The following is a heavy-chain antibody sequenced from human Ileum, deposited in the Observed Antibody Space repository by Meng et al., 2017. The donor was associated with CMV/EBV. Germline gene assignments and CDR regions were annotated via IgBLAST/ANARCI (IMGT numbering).Heavy chain of an antibody. D-gene: IGHD3-3*01. CDR3: ARNVGFYSSQIAY. V-gene: IGHV4-39*07. CDR2: VYYSGST. CDR1: CGSTTSSTYY. J-gene: IGHJ4*02. Sequence: QLPEEGPGLVKPSQTLSLTCAASCGSTTSSTYYWGWFRPPPGKGLEWIGSVYYSGSTYYNPSLKSRVNMSIDTSKNRFSLKLSSATAADTAVYYCARNVGFYSSQIAYWGQGALVTVSS.